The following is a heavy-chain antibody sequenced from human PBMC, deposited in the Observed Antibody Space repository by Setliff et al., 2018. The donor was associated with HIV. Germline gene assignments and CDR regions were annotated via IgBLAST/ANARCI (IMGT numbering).Heavy chain of an antibody. D-gene: IGHD4-17*01. V-gene: IGHV3-48*02. CDR1: GFTFSNYA. CDR2: ISGSDGTV. Sequence: GGSLRLSCVASGFTFSNYAMNWVRQAPGKGLEWVSYISGSDGTVLYADSVKGRFSVSRDNAENSLFLQMNGLRDDDSAVYFCATSSPPDDYGDLGGIDHWGQGTLVTVSS. J-gene: IGHJ4*02. CDR3: ATSSPPDDYGDLGGIDH.